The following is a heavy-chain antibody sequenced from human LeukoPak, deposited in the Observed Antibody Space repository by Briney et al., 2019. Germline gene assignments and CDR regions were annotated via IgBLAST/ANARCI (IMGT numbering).Heavy chain of an antibody. V-gene: IGHV3-33*01. J-gene: IGHJ4*02. CDR1: GFTFSTYG. D-gene: IGHD6-13*01. Sequence: GGSLRLSCAASGFTFSTYGMHWVRQAPGKGLEWVAVIWYDGSNKYYADSVKGRFTISRDNSKNTLYLQMNSLRAEDTAVYYCAREGAGSSWYLDYWGQGTLVTVSS. CDR2: IWYDGSNK. CDR3: AREGAGSSWYLDY.